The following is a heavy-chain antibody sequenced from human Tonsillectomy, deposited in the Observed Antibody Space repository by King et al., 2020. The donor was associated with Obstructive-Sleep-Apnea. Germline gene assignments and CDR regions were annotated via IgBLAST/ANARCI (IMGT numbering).Heavy chain of an antibody. CDR2: TYYRSRWYN. Sequence: VQLQQSGPGLVNPSQTLSLTGAISGDSVSSNSAAWNWIRQSPSRGLEWLGRTYYRSRWYNDYAVSVKSRITINPETSKNTFSLQLNSVTPEDTAVYSCARDLGWLLNDWGQGTLVTVSS. V-gene: IGHV6-1*01. CDR3: ARDLGWLLND. CDR1: GDSVSSNSAA. D-gene: IGHD5-24*01. J-gene: IGHJ4*02.